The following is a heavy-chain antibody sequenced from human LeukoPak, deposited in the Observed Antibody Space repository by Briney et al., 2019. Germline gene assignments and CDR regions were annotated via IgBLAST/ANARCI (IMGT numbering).Heavy chain of an antibody. CDR1: GGSVTSTNW. D-gene: IGHD3-3*01. V-gene: IGHV4-4*02. CDR2: VHLDGRT. Sequence: SETLSPTCDVSGGSVTSTNWXTWVRQPPGKGLEWIGEVHLDGRTNYNPSLKSRLIMSVDLPETHISLKLTSVTAADTAVYYCAREGGFYRPLDYSGQGTLVTVSS. CDR3: AREGGFYRPLDY. J-gene: IGHJ4*02.